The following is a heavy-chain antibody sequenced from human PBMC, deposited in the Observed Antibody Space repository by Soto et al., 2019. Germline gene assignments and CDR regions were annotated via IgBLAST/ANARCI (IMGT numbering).Heavy chain of an antibody. CDR3: AREGCSGGSCYSGFFYYYYGMDV. CDR2: INHSGST. Sequence: PSETLSLTCAVYGGSFSGYYWSWIRQPPGKGLEWIGEINHSGSTNYNPSLKSRVAISVDTSKNQFSLKLSSVTAADTAVYYCAREGCSGGSCYSGFFYYYYGMDVWGQGTTVTVSS. D-gene: IGHD2-15*01. V-gene: IGHV4-34*01. CDR1: GGSFSGYY. J-gene: IGHJ6*02.